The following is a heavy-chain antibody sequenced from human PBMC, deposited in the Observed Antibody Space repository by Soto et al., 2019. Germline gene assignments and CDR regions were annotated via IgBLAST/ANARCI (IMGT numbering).Heavy chain of an antibody. CDR1: GFTISTYT. CDR2: ISGSRGST. J-gene: IGHJ6*02. V-gene: IGHV3-23*01. D-gene: IGHD6-6*01. Sequence: GGSLRLSCAASGFTISTYTMNWVRQAPGNRLEWVSAISGSRGSTYYADSVKGRLTSSRDNYKNTLYLQMNSLRAEDTAVYYCAKPSIAAAGYYDYGMDVWGQGTTVTVSS. CDR3: AKPSIAAAGYYDYGMDV.